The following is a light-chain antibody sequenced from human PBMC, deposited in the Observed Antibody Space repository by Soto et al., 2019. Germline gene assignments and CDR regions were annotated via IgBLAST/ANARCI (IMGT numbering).Light chain of an antibody. V-gene: IGLV2-14*01. CDR2: DVD. CDR1: SSDVGTYNY. Sequence: QSALTQPASVSGSPGQSITISCTGTSSDVGTYNYVSWYQQHPGKAPKLMIYDVDNRPAAISNRFSASKSGNTASLTISGLQTEDEADYYRFSPGGSSTLYVFGTGTKLTVL. J-gene: IGLJ1*01. CDR3: FSPGGSSTLYV.